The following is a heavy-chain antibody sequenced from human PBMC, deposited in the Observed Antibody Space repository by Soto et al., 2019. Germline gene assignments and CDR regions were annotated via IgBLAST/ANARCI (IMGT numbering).Heavy chain of an antibody. J-gene: IGHJ6*02. V-gene: IGHV4-34*01. CDR2: INHSGST. CDR3: ARVCQAELPPLDSTSCADCHYYYGMDV. D-gene: IGHD2-2*01. CDR1: GGSFSGYY. Sequence: SETLSLTCAVYGGSFSGYYWSWIRQPPGKGLEWIGEINHSGSTNYNPSLKSRVTISVDTSKNQFSLKLSSVTAADTAVYYCARVCQAELPPLDSTSCADCHYYYGMDVWGQGTTVTVSS.